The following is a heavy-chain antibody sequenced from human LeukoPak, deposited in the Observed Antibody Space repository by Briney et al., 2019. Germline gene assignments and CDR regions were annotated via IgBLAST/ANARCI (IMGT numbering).Heavy chain of an antibody. J-gene: IGHJ4*02. CDR3: ARGIRYYDYVWGSYRQYYFDY. D-gene: IGHD3-16*02. CDR2: INHSGST. Sequence: KPSETLSLTCAVYGGSFSGYYWSWIRQPPGKGLEWIGEINHSGSTNYNPSLKSRVTISVGTSKNQFSLKLSSVTAADTAVYYCARGIRYYDYVWGSYRQYYFDYWGQGTLVTVSS. V-gene: IGHV4-34*01. CDR1: GGSFSGYY.